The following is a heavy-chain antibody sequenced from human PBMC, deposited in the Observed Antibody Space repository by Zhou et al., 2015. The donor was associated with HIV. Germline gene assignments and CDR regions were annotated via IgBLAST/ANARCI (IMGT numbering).Heavy chain of an antibody. CDR1: GGTFSGSD. Sequence: LMQSGTEVTKPGSSVKVSCKASGGTFSGSDISWVRQAPGQGLEWMGGITPMFDIKNYAQKFRARLKITVDQSTNTAYMELSSLTSEDAAMYFCARSSVNHDYAFDLWGQGTEVFVSS. CDR3: ARSSVNHDYAFDL. V-gene: IGHV1-69*17. J-gene: IGHJ3*01. CDR2: ITPMFDIK. D-gene: IGHD3-22*01.